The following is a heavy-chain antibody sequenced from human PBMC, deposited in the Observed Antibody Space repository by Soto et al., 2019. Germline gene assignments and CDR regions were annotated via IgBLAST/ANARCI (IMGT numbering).Heavy chain of an antibody. CDR1: GGSFSGYY. CDR2: INHSGST. D-gene: IGHD6-13*01. J-gene: IGHJ3*02. V-gene: IGHV4-34*01. Sequence: PSETLSLTCAVYGGSFSGYYWSWIRQPPGKGLEWIGEINHSGSTNYNPSPKSRVTISVDTSKNQFSLKLSSVTAADTAVYYCARGRKYSSSVGVGAFDIWGQGTMVTVSS. CDR3: ARGRKYSSSVGVGAFDI.